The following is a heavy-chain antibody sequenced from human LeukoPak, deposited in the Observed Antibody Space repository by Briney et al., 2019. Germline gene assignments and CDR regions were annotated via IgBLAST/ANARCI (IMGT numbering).Heavy chain of an antibody. J-gene: IGHJ4*02. V-gene: IGHV4-30-2*01. CDR3: AREGYYGSGSPDY. CDR2: IYHSGST. CDR1: GGSISSGGYS. Sequence: SETLSLTCAVSGGSISSGGYSWSWIRQPPGKGLEWIGYIYHSGSTYYNPSLKSRVTISVDRSKNQFSLKLSSVTAADTAVYYCAREGYYGSGSPDYWGQGTLVTVSS. D-gene: IGHD3-10*01.